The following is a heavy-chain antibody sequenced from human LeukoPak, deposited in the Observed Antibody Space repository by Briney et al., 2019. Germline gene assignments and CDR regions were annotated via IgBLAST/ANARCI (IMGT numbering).Heavy chain of an antibody. CDR1: GFTFSNAW. D-gene: IGHD2-2*01. J-gene: IGHJ6*02. CDR2: IKSKTDGGTT. CDR3: ARGGYCSSTSCLDYYGMDV. V-gene: IGHV3-15*05. Sequence: GGSLRLSCAASGFTFSNAWMSWVRQAPGKGLEWVGRIKSKTDGGTTDYAAPVKGRFTISRDDSKNTLYLQMNSLRAEDTALYHCARGGYCSSTSCLDYYGMDVWGQGTTVTVSS.